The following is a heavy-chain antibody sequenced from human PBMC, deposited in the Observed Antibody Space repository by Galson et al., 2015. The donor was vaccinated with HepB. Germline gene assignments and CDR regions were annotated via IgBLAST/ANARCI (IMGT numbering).Heavy chain of an antibody. CDR3: ARGGRYVLRFLEWSDDPKRLSWFDP. J-gene: IGHJ5*02. CDR1: GGSFSGYY. V-gene: IGHV4-34*01. CDR2: INHSGST. Sequence: SETLSLTCAVYGGSFSGYYWSWIRQPPGKGLEWIGEINHSGSTNYNPSLKSRVTISVDTSKNQFSLKLSSVTAADTAVYYCARGGRYVLRFLEWSDDPKRLSWFDPWGQGTLVTVSS. D-gene: IGHD3-3*01.